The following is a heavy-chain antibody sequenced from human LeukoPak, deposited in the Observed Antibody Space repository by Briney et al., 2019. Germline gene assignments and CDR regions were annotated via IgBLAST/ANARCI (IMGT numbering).Heavy chain of an antibody. D-gene: IGHD3-10*01. CDR3: AGDHGLLWFGELCGRFDP. Sequence: SETLSLTCAVYGGSFSGYYWSWIRHPPGKGLEWLGEINHSGSTNFNTSLKSRVTISVDTPKNQFSLKLSSVTAPDTALIYCAGDHGLLWFGELCGRFDPWGQGTLVTVSS. CDR1: GGSFSGYY. CDR2: INHSGST. V-gene: IGHV4-34*01. J-gene: IGHJ5*02.